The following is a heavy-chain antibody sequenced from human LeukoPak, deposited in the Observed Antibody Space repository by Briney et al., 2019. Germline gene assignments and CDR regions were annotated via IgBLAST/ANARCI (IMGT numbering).Heavy chain of an antibody. CDR2: INHSGST. CDR3: ARKFCSSTSCYNSY. Sequence: SETLSLTCAVYGGSFSGYYWSWIRQPPGKGLEWIGEINHSGSTNCNPSLKSRVTISVDTSKNQFSLKLSSVTAADTAVYYCARKFCSSTSCYNSYWGQGTLVTVSS. J-gene: IGHJ4*02. CDR1: GGSFSGYY. D-gene: IGHD2-2*01. V-gene: IGHV4-34*01.